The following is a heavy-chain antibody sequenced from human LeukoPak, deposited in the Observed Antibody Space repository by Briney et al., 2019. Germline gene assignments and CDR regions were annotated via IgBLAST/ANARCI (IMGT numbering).Heavy chain of an antibody. V-gene: IGHV3-9*01. J-gene: IGHJ3*02. D-gene: IGHD7-27*01. CDR2: ISWNSGSI. CDR1: GFTFDDYA. Sequence: GGSLRLSCAASGFTFDDYAMHWVRQAPGKGLEWVSGISWNSGSIGYADSVKGRFTISRDNSKNTLYLQMNSLRAEDTAVYYCARVALGYAFDIWGQGTMVTVSS. CDR3: ARVALGYAFDI.